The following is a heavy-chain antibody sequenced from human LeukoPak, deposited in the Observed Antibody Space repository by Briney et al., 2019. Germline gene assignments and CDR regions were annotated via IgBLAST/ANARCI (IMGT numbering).Heavy chain of an antibody. J-gene: IGHJ3*02. CDR1: GFTFSSYA. D-gene: IGHD5-18*01. CDR3: AKIRGYSYTYRGGFDI. CDR2: ISGSGGST. Sequence: GGSLRLSCAASGFTFSSYAMSWVRQAPGKGLEWVSAISGSGGSTYYADSVKGRFTISRDNSKNTLYLQMNSLRAEDTAVYYCAKIRGYSYTYRGGFDIWGQGTMVTVSS. V-gene: IGHV3-23*01.